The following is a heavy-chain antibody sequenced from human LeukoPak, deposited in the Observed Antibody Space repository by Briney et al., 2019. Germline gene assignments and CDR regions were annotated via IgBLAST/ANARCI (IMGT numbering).Heavy chain of an antibody. CDR3: ARDTGYDVQLGYYYYYMDV. CDR1: GGTFSSYA. Sequence: SVKVSCKASGGTFSSYAISWVRQAPGQGLEWLGGIIPIFGTANYAQKFQGRVTITADESTSTAYMELSSLRSEDTAVYYCARDTGYDVQLGYYYYYMDVWGKGTTVTVSS. J-gene: IGHJ6*03. V-gene: IGHV1-69*13. CDR2: IIPIFGTA. D-gene: IGHD5-18*01.